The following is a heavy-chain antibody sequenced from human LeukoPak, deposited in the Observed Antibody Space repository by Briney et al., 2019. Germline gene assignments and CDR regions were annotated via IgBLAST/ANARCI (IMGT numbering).Heavy chain of an antibody. V-gene: IGHV4-34*01. D-gene: IGHD2-2*01. J-gene: IGHJ4*02. Sequence: LETLSLTCAVYGGSFSGYYWSWIRQPPGKGLEWIGEINHSGSTNYNPSLKSRVTISVDTSKNQFSLKLSSVTAADTAVYYCARCISTSCSSYWGQGTLVTVSS. CDR1: GGSFSGYY. CDR2: INHSGST. CDR3: ARCISTSCSSY.